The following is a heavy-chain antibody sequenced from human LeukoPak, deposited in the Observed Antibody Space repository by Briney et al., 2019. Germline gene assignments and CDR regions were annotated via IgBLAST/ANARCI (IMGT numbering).Heavy chain of an antibody. CDR1: GFTFSNYA. J-gene: IGHJ4*02. CDR3: ATYRQVLLPFES. V-gene: IGHV3-23*01. CDR2: ISGGGGST. Sequence: GGTLRLSCTASGFTFSNYAMSWVRQAPGKGLHWVSAISGGGGSTYYTDSVRGRFTISRDNSKSTLSLQMNSLRAEDTAIYYCATYRQVLLPFESWGQGTLVTVSS. D-gene: IGHD2-8*02.